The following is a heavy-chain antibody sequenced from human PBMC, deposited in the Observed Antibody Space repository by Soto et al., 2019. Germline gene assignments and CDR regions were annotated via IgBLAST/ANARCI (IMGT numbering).Heavy chain of an antibody. CDR3: TRGQKCVYCSSSRCYGAFDL. V-gene: IGHV1-69*01. D-gene: IGHD2-2*01. CDR1: GGTFSSYA. Sequence: QVQLVQSGAEVKKPGSSVKVSCKASGGTFSSYAISWVRQAPGQGLEWMGGIIPIFGTANYAQKFQGRVTITADEATSTAYRELSSLRAKDTAVYYCTRGQKCVYCSSSRCYGAFDLWGQETMVTVSS. J-gene: IGHJ3*01. CDR2: IIPIFGTA.